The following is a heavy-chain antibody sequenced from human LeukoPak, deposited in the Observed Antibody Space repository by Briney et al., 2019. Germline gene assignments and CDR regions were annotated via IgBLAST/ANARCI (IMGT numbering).Heavy chain of an antibody. CDR2: IIPILGIA. D-gene: IGHD5-12*01. J-gene: IGHJ4*02. V-gene: IGHV1-69*04. CDR1: GGTFSSYA. Sequence: SVKVSCKASGGTFSSYAISWVRQAPGQGREWMGRIIPILGIANYAQKFQGRVTITADKSTSTAYMELSSLRSEDTAVYYCARGWAVATDDHFDYWGQGTLVTVSS. CDR3: ARGWAVATDDHFDY.